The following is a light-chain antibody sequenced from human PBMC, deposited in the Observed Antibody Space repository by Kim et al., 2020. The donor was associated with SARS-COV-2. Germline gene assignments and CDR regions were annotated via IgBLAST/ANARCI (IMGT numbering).Light chain of an antibody. CDR3: QTWHITNPL. CDR1: SGNITSNY. CDR2: EDK. V-gene: IGLV6-57*02. Sequence: GRTVTNSCTARSGNITSNYVQWYQQRPGSAPTTVMYEDKQRPSGVPDRFSGSIDVTSNSASLTISGLETEDEADYYCQTWHITNPLFGGGTQLTVL. J-gene: IGLJ3*02.